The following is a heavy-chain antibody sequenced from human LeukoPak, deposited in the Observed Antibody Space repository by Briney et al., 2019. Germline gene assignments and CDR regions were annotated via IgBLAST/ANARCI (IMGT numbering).Heavy chain of an antibody. V-gene: IGHV3-30-3*01. D-gene: IGHD2-2*03. CDR2: ISYDGSNK. CDR1: GFTFSSYA. J-gene: IGHJ4*02. CDR3: ARDWICAY. Sequence: GRSLRLSCAASGFTFSSYAMHWVRQAPGKGLEWVAVISYDGSNKYYADSVKGRFTISRDNSKNTLYLQMNSLRAEDTAVYYCARDWICAYWGQGTLVTVSS.